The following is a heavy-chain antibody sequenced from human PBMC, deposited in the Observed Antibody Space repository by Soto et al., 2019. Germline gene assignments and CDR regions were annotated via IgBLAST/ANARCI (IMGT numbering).Heavy chain of an antibody. V-gene: IGHV3-23*01. CDR1: GFTFKNYA. J-gene: IGHJ6*03. CDR3: AKNPPPKEFLELVPPYYLDV. D-gene: IGHD3-3*01. Sequence: EVLLLESGGGFAQPGGSLRVSCTASGFTFKNYAMSWARQAPGKGLEWVAGLSGSGHSTFYADSIKGRFTISRNNSKNTLSLQMDSMRVEDSAMYFSAKNPPPKEFLELVPPYYLDVWGKGTTVTITS. CDR2: LSGSGHST.